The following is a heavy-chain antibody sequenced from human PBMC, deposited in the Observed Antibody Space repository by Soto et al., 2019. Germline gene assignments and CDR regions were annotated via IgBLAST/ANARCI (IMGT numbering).Heavy chain of an antibody. Sequence: PGGSLRLSCAASGFTFDDYAMHWVRQAPGKGLEWVSGISWNSGSIGYVDSVKGRFTISRDNAKNSLYLQMNSLRAEDTALYYCAKDIMVGALAVAGKGDAFDIWGQGTMVTVSS. D-gene: IGHD6-19*01. V-gene: IGHV3-9*01. CDR3: AKDIMVGALAVAGKGDAFDI. CDR2: ISWNSGSI. CDR1: GFTFDDYA. J-gene: IGHJ3*02.